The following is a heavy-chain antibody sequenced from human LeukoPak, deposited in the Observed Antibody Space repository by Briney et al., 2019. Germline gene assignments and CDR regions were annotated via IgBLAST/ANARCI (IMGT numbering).Heavy chain of an antibody. CDR3: AGDTHSSSWYEH. D-gene: IGHD6-13*01. CDR1: GFTVSSIY. V-gene: IGHV3-53*01. CDR2: IYSDGNT. Sequence: GGSLRLSCAVSGFTVSSIYMSWVRQAPGKGLEWVSSIYSDGNTYYADSVKGRFTISRDSSRNTLYLQMNSLRVEDSAVYYCAGDTHSSSWYEHWGQGTLVTGSP. J-gene: IGHJ5*02.